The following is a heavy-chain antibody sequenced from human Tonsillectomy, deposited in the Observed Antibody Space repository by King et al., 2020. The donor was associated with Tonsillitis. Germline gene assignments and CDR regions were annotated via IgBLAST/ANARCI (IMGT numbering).Heavy chain of an antibody. Sequence: QLVQSGAEVRKPGASVKVSCKASAYTFTSYGINWVRQAPGQGLEWMGWISAYNGNTNYAEKLQGRLTMTTDTSTSTVYMELRSLRSDDTAVYYCARAPRLYDILTAYYHDGMDVWGEGTTVTVPS. V-gene: IGHV1-18*01. J-gene: IGHJ6*04. CDR2: ISAYNGNT. CDR3: ARAPRLYDILTAYYHDGMDV. D-gene: IGHD3-9*01. CDR1: AYTFTSYG.